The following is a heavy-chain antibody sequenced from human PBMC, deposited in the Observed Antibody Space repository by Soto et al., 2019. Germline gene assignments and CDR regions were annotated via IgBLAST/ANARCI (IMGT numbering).Heavy chain of an antibody. CDR3: GRVPVDTYMIYWSDP. CDR1: GDSVSSGNYY. V-gene: IGHV4-61*01. Sequence: QVLLQESGPGLVKPSETLSLTCTVSGDSVSSGNYYWSWIRQPPGKGLEWIGSIYFTGNTNYNPSLKSRLTMSIDTSRNLFSLRLGSVTAADTAVYYCGRVPVDTYMIYWSDPWGQGTLVTVSS. CDR2: IYFTGNT. D-gene: IGHD3-16*01. J-gene: IGHJ5*02.